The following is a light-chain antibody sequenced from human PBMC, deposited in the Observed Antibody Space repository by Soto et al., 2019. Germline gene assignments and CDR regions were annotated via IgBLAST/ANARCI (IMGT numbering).Light chain of an antibody. CDR3: SSYAGSDNWV. CDR1: SSDIGGYNY. J-gene: IGLJ3*02. V-gene: IGLV2-8*01. Sequence: QAVVTQPPSASGSPGQSVTISCTGTSSDIGGYNYVSWYQQHPGKAPKLMIYAVTTRPSGVPDRFSGSKSGSTASLTVSGLQAEDEADYYCSSYAGSDNWVFGGGTKLTVL. CDR2: AVT.